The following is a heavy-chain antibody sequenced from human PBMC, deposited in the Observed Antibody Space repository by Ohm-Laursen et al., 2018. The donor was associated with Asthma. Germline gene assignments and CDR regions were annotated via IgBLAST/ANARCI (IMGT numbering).Heavy chain of an antibody. Sequence: SLRLSCSASGFTFSSYAMHWVRQAPGKGLEWVAVISYDGSNKYYADSVKGRFTISRDNSKNTLYLQMNSLRGEDTAVYYCVRAHSGSYSYAFDIWGQGTVVTVSS. D-gene: IGHD1-26*01. CDR2: ISYDGSNK. V-gene: IGHV3-30*14. J-gene: IGHJ3*02. CDR3: VRAHSGSYSYAFDI. CDR1: GFTFSSYA.